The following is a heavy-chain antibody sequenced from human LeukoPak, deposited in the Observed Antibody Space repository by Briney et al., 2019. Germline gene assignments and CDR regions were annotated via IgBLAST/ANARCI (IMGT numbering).Heavy chain of an antibody. D-gene: IGHD6-6*01. J-gene: IGHJ4*02. Sequence: GGSLRLSCVASGFTFRSYGIHWVRQAPGKGLEWVAVIWSDGSTKFYADSVKGRFTISRDDSMNTLSLQMNILRADDTGVYYCARGRDEYSSSPHESWGQGTLVTVSS. CDR1: GFTFRSYG. V-gene: IGHV3-33*01. CDR2: IWSDGSTK. CDR3: ARGRDEYSSSPHES.